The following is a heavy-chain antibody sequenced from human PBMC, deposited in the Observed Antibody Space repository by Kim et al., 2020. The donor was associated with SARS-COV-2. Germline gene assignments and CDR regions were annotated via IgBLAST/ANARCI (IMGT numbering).Heavy chain of an antibody. V-gene: IGHV4-34*01. Sequence: GSTNDNPALKSRVTISVDTSKNQFSLKLSSVTAADTAVYYCARGPPRGDYWGQGTLVTVSS. CDR3: ARGPPRGDY. CDR2: GST. J-gene: IGHJ4*02.